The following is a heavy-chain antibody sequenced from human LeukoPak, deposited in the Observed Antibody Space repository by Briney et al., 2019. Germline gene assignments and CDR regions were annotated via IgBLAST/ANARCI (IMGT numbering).Heavy chain of an antibody. CDR1: GFTFSTYW. V-gene: IGHV3-7*01. Sequence: PGGSLRLSCAASGFTFSTYWMSWVRQAPGKGLEWVANIKQDGSEKYYVDSVRGRFTISRDNAKNSLYLQMNSLRAEDTAVYYCARGGGGWESPFDYWGQGTLVTVSS. CDR2: IKQDGSEK. J-gene: IGHJ4*02. CDR3: ARGGGGWESPFDY. D-gene: IGHD1-26*01.